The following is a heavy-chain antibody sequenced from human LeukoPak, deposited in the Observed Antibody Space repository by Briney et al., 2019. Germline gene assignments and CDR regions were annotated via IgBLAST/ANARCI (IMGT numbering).Heavy chain of an antibody. CDR2: IYYSGST. D-gene: IGHD3-16*02. CDR1: GGSISSYY. J-gene: IGHJ3*01. V-gene: IGHV4-59*01. Sequence: PSETLSLTCTVSGGSISSYYWSWIRQPPGKGLEWIGYIYYSGSTNYNPSLKSRVTISVDTSKNQFSLKLSSVTAADTAVYYCARDLYRGLDVWGQGTLVTVSS. CDR3: ARDLYRGLDV.